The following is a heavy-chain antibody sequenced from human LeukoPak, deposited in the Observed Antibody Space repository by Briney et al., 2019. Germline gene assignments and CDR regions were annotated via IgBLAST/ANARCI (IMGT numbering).Heavy chain of an antibody. CDR3: ARDSDSSRWQDAFDI. CDR1: GFTFSTYW. V-gene: IGHV3-53*01. Sequence: GGSLRLSCAASGFTFSTYWMHWVRQAPGKGLEWVSVIYSGGSTYYADSVKGRFTISRDNSKNTLYLQMNSLRVEDTAVYYCARDSDSSRWQDAFDIWGQGTMVTVSS. CDR2: IYSGGST. J-gene: IGHJ3*02. D-gene: IGHD6-13*01.